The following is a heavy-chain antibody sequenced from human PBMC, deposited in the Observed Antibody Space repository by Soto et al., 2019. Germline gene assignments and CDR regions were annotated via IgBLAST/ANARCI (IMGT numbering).Heavy chain of an antibody. CDR3: AKTPRYCSGTSCYAGYFEY. D-gene: IGHD2-2*01. CDR1: GFTFSNYA. Sequence: GGSLRLSCAASGFTFSNYAMSWVRQAPGKGLEWVSTISGSGGTTYYADSVKGRFTISRDNSKNTLYLQMNSLRVEDTAVYYCAKTPRYCSGTSCYAGYFEYWGQGTLVTVSS. CDR2: ISGSGGTT. V-gene: IGHV3-23*01. J-gene: IGHJ4*02.